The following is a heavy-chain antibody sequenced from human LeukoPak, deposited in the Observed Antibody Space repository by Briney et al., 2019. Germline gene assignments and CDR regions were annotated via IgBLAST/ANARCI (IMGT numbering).Heavy chain of an antibody. CDR2: ISSSSDTI. Sequence: GGSLRLSCAASGFSFSSYSMNWVRQAPGQGLEWISYISSSSDTIYYADSVKGRFTISSDNAKNSLYLQVNSLRAEDTAVYYCARGDSGSSPLDYWGQGTLVTVSS. D-gene: IGHD1-26*01. J-gene: IGHJ4*02. CDR3: ARGDSGSSPLDY. CDR1: GFSFSSYS. V-gene: IGHV3-48*04.